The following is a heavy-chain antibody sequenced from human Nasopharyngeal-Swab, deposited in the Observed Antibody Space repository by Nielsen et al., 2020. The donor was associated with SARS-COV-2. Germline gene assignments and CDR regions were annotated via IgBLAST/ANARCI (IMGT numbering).Heavy chain of an antibody. J-gene: IGHJ6*02. CDR3: ASLRYRYYYYGMDV. CDR2: IYYSGST. D-gene: IGHD1-14*01. V-gene: IGHV4-39*01. CDR1: GGSISSSSYY. Sequence: SETLSLTCTVSGGSISSSSYYWGWIRQPPGKGLEWIGSIYYSGSTYCNPSLKSRVTISVDTSKNQFSLKLSSVTAADTAVYYCASLRYRYYYYGMDVWGQGTTVTVSS.